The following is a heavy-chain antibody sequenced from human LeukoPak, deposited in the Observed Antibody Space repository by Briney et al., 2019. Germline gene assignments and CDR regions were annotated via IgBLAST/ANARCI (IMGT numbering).Heavy chain of an antibody. V-gene: IGHV5-51*01. CDR1: GYSITSYW. J-gene: IGHJ3*02. CDR2: IYPGDSDS. D-gene: IGHD3-22*01. CDR3: ARPTGLYYYDSSAFDI. Sequence: GESLKISCKGSGYSITSYWIGWVRQMPGKGLEWMGIIYPGDSDSRYSPSFQGQVTISADKSISTAYLQWSSLKASDTAMYYCARPTGLYYYDSSAFDIWGQGTMVTVSS.